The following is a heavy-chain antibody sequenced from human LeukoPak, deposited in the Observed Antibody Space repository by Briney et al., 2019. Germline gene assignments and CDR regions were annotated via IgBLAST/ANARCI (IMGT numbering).Heavy chain of an antibody. CDR3: AKDMTYYGSGSYYNG. D-gene: IGHD3-10*01. CDR2: ISGDGDST. Sequence: GGSLRLSCAASGFTFDDYAMHWVRQAPGRGLEWVSLISGDGDSTYYADSVKGRFTISRDNSENSLYLLMISLRTEDTALYYCAKDMTYYGSGSYYNGWGQGTLVTVSS. V-gene: IGHV3-43*02. J-gene: IGHJ4*02. CDR1: GFTFDDYA.